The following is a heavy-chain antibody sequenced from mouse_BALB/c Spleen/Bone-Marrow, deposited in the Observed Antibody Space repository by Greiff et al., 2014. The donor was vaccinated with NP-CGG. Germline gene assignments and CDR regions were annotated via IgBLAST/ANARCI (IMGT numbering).Heavy chain of an antibody. CDR1: GYTFTSFV. CDR3: GRRESGTWFAY. CDR2: INPYNDGT. V-gene: IGHV1-14*01. D-gene: IGHD4-1*01. J-gene: IGHJ3*01. Sequence: VQLQQSGPDLVKPGASVKMSCKASGYTFTSFVMHWVKQKPGQGLEWIGYINPYNDGTKYNEKFKDKATLSSDESSSTAYMELSSLTSEDSAVYYCGRRESGTWFAYWGQGTLVTVSA.